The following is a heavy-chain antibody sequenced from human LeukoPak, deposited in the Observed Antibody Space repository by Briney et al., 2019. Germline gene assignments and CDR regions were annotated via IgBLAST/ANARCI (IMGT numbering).Heavy chain of an antibody. CDR3: ARDRRGSSSSYYYYYMDV. D-gene: IGHD6-6*01. J-gene: IGHJ6*03. CDR1: GYTFTGYY. CDR2: INPNSGGT. Sequence: GASVKVSCKASGYTFTGYYMHWVRQAPGQGLEWMGWINPNSGGTNYAQKFQGRVTMTRDTSISTAYMELSRLRSDDTAVYYCARDRRGSSSSYYYYYMDVWGKGTTVTVSS. V-gene: IGHV1-2*02.